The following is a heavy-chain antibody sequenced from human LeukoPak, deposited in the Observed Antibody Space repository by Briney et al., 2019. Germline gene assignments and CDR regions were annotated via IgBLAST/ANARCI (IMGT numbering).Heavy chain of an antibody. Sequence: GGSLRLSCAASGFTFSSYWMSSVRHAPGRGLEWVANIKQDGSEKYYVDSVKGRFTISRDNSKNTLYLQMNSLRAEDTSVYYCAKAISSGSRCWFDPWGQGTLVTVSS. CDR1: GFTFSSYW. J-gene: IGHJ5*02. D-gene: IGHD6-19*01. V-gene: IGHV3-7*03. CDR2: IKQDGSEK. CDR3: AKAISSGSRCWFDP.